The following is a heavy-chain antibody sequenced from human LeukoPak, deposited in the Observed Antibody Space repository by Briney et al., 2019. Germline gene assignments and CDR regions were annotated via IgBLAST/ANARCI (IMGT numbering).Heavy chain of an antibody. CDR2: ISGSGGST. J-gene: IGHJ4*02. CDR1: GFTFSSYA. Sequence: PGGSLRLSCAASGFTFSSYAMSWVRQAPGKGLEWVSAISGSGGSTYYADSVKGRFTISRDNSKSTLYLQMNSLRAEDTAVYYCAKDLGELSSTTPYFDYWGQGTLVTVSS. D-gene: IGHD3-16*02. V-gene: IGHV3-23*01. CDR3: AKDLGELSSTTPYFDY.